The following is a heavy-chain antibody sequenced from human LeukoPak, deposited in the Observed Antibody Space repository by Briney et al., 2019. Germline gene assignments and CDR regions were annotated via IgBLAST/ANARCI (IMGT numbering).Heavy chain of an antibody. CDR1: GFTFRDYF. J-gene: IGHJ3*02. CDR3: ARATYDSSSVDAFDI. V-gene: IGHV3-11*01. D-gene: IGHD3-22*01. CDR2: TNNAGSTK. Sequence: GGSLRPSCAASGFTFRDYFMGWIRQAPGKGLEWVAYTNNAGSTKYYADSMKGRFTISRDNAKNSLYLQMNTLRAEDTAVYYCARATYDSSSVDAFDIWGQGKMVTVSP.